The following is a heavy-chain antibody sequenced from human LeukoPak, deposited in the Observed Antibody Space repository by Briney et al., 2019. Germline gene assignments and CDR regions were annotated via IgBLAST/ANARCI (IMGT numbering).Heavy chain of an antibody. CDR1: GGSISSSSYY. J-gene: IGHJ4*02. CDR3: ARLQAGNGRRVDY. D-gene: IGHD2-8*01. CDR2: IFYIGSP. V-gene: IGHV4-39*01. Sequence: SETLSLTCTVSGGSISSSSYYWGWIRQPPGKGVEGIGSIFYIGSPYYNPSLRSGDTLSLDTSNNQFSLKLTSVTAADTAVYYCARLQAGNGRRVDYWGQGALVTVSS.